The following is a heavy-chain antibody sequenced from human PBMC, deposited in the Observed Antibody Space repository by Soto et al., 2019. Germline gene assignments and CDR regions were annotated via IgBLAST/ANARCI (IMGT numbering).Heavy chain of an antibody. CDR2: ISYDGSNK. D-gene: IGHD4-17*01. CDR3: AKALNPHYGDPTVAFDY. Sequence: PGGSLRLSCAASGFTFSSYGMHWVRQAPGKGLEWVAVISYDGSNKYYADSVKGRFAISRDNSKNTLYLQMNSLRAEDTAVYYCAKALNPHYGDPTVAFDYWGQGTLVTVSS. CDR1: GFTFSSYG. V-gene: IGHV3-30*18. J-gene: IGHJ4*02.